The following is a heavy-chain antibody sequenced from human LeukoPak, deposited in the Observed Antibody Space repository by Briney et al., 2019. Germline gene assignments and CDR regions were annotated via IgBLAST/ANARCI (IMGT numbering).Heavy chain of an antibody. Sequence: SQTLSLTCTVSVGSISSGSYYWSWIRQPAGKGLEWIGRIYTSGSTNYNPSLKSRVTISVDTSKNQFSLKLSSVAAADTAVYYCARANGSGSYRLDYWGQGTLVTVSS. D-gene: IGHD3-10*01. CDR1: VGSISSGSYY. V-gene: IGHV4-61*02. J-gene: IGHJ4*02. CDR3: ARANGSGSYRLDY. CDR2: IYTSGST.